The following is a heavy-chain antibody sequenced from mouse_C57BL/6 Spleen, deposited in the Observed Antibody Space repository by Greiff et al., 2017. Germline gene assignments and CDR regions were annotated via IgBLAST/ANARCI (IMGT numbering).Heavy chain of an antibody. V-gene: IGHV1-64*01. CDR3: ARGGYYGSPWFAY. D-gene: IGHD1-1*01. CDR1: GYTFTSYW. CDR2: IHPNSGST. J-gene: IGHJ3*01. Sequence: QQPGAELVKPGASVKLSCKASGYTFTSYWMHWVKQRPGQGLEWIGMIHPNSGSTNYNEKFKSKATLTVDKSSSTAYMQLSSLTSEDSAVYYCARGGYYGSPWFAYWGQGTLVTVSA.